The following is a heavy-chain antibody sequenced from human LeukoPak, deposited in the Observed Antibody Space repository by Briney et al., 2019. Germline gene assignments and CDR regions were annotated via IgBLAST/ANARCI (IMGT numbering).Heavy chain of an antibody. CDR1: GFTFSNHW. Sequence: GGSLRLSCAASGFTFSNHWMHWVRQAPGEGLVWVSSISSSSSYIYYADSVKGRFTISRDNAKNSLYLQMNSLRAEDTAVYYCARDPIVVVPAATFDYWGQGTLVTVSS. D-gene: IGHD2-2*01. J-gene: IGHJ4*02. CDR2: ISSSSSYI. CDR3: ARDPIVVVPAATFDY. V-gene: IGHV3-21*01.